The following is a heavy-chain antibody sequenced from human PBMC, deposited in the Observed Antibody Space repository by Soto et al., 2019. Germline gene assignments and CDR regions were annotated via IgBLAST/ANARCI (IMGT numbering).Heavy chain of an antibody. V-gene: IGHV3-33*06. Sequence: GGSLRLSCAASGFSFSNYGMHWVRQAPGKGLEWVAAIFRDGNTKQYADSVKGRFSVSRDNSQNTLYLQMNSLRTEDTAVYYGTNWRASFNFAYWGQGALVSLS. CDR3: TNWRASFNFAY. CDR2: IFRDGNTK. J-gene: IGHJ4*02. CDR1: GFSFSNYG.